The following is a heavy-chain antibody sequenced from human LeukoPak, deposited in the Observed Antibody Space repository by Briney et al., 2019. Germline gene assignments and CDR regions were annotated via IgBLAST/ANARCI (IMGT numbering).Heavy chain of an antibody. CDR1: EFTFSNYA. J-gene: IGHJ5*01. V-gene: IGHV3-23*01. CDR3: AKDDYYGSGSLPDS. Sequence: GGSLRLSCAASEFTFSNYAMNWVRQAPGKGLEWVSTISSTGDTTYYADSVKGRFTISRDNSKNTLYPQMNSLRAEDTAIYYCAKDDYYGSGSLPDSWGQGTLVTVSS. CDR2: ISSTGDTT. D-gene: IGHD3-10*01.